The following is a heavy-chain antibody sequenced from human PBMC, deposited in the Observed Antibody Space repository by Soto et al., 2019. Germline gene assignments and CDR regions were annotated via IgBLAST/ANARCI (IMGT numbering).Heavy chain of an antibody. CDR2: ISHDGNNK. V-gene: IGHV3-30-3*01. D-gene: IGHD2-8*01. CDR1: GFTFNRHP. J-gene: IGHJ4*02. CDR3: ARASGHIYATLHGPFDH. Sequence: SLRLSCAASGFTFNRHPLHWVRQAPGKGLEWVAVISHDGNNKYYADSVKGRFTISRDNSMNMLYLQMHGPRTEDTAIFYCARASGHIYATLHGPFDHWGQGALVTVSS.